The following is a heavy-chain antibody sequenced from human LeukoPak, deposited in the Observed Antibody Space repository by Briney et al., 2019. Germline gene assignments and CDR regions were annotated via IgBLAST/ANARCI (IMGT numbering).Heavy chain of an antibody. J-gene: IGHJ4*02. V-gene: IGHV5-51*01. CDR3: ARHGVATIPYFDY. D-gene: IGHD5-12*01. Sequence: AESLKISCKGSGYSFTSYWIGWVRQMPGKGLEWMGIIYPGDSDTRYSPSFQGQVTISADKSISTAYLQWSSLKASDTAMYYCARHGVATIPYFDYWGQGTLVTVSS. CDR1: GYSFTSYW. CDR2: IYPGDSDT.